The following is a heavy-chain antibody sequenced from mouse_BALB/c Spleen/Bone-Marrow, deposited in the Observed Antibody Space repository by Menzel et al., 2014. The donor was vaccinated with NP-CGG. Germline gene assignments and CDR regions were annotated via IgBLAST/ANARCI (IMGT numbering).Heavy chain of an antibody. D-gene: IGHD2-3*01. CDR3: ARTADGYYYAMDY. CDR2: ILPGSSSS. J-gene: IGHJ4*01. CDR1: GYTFSNYW. V-gene: IGHV1-9*01. Sequence: QVQLQQSGAELMKPGASVKISCKATGYTFSNYWIEWIKQRPGHGLEWIGEILPGSSSSNYNEELKGKATFTADTSSNTAYMQLSSLTSEDSAVYYCARTADGYYYAMDYWGQGTSVTVSS.